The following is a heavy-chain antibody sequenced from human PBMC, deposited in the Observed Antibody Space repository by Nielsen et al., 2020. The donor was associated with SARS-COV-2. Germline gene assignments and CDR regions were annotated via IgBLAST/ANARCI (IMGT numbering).Heavy chain of an antibody. D-gene: IGHD6-19*01. CDR1: GFTFSSYA. V-gene: IGHV3-30-3*02. CDR3: AKTHSSGWYDYYYYYGMDV. CDR2: ISYDGSNK. J-gene: IGHJ6*02. Sequence: GESLKISCAASGFTFSSYAMHWVRQAPGKGLEWVAVISYDGSNKYYADSVKGRFTISRDNSKNTLYLQMNSLRAEDTAVYYCAKTHSSGWYDYYYYYGMDVWGQGTTVTVSS.